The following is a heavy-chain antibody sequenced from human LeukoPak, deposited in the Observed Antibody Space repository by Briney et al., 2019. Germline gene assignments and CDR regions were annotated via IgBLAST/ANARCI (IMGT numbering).Heavy chain of an antibody. J-gene: IGHJ5*02. V-gene: IGHV1-69*05. Sequence: SVKVSCKASGYTFTSYGISWVRQAPGQGLEWMGGIIPIFGTANYAQKFQGRVTITTDESTSTAYMELSSLRSEDTAVYYCARYSSSSRWFDPWGQGTLVTVSS. CDR1: GYTFTSYG. CDR2: IIPIFGTA. CDR3: ARYSSSSRWFDP. D-gene: IGHD6-6*01.